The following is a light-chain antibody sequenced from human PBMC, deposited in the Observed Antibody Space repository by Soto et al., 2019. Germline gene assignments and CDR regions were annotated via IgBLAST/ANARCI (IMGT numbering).Light chain of an antibody. CDR1: QSLSSN. CDR2: DAS. V-gene: IGKV3-11*01. J-gene: IGKJ1*01. CDR3: QQRSNWPWT. Sequence: EIVLTQSPGTLSLSPGERATLSCRASQSLSSNLAWYQQKPGQAPRLLIYDASNRATGIPARFSGSGSGTDFTLTISSLEPEDFAVYYCQQRSNWPWTFGQGTKVDNK.